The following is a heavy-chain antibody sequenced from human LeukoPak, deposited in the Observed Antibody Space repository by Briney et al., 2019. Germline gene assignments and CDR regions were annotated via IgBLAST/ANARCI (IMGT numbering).Heavy chain of an antibody. CDR2: IYSGGTT. J-gene: IGHJ4*02. V-gene: IGHV3-53*04. CDR1: GFTFSESW. CDR3: ARDLSLDY. Sequence: GGSLRLSCAASGFTFSESWMHWVRQVPGKGLAWVSVIYSGGTTYYADSVKGRFTISRHNSNNTLYLQMNSLRPEDTAVYYCARDLSLDYWGQGTLVTVSS.